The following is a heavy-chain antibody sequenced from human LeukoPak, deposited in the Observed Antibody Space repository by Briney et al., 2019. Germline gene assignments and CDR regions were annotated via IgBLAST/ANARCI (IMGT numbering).Heavy chain of an antibody. CDR3: ARHFIAVASYFDY. CDR1: GGSISSYY. CDR2: IYTSGST. J-gene: IGHJ4*02. D-gene: IGHD6-19*01. Sequence: SETLSLTCTVSGGSISSYYWSWIRQPPGKGLEWIGYIYTSGSTNYNPSLKSRVTISVDTSKNQFSLKLSSVTAADTAVYYCARHFIAVASYFDYWGRGTLVTVSS. V-gene: IGHV4-4*09.